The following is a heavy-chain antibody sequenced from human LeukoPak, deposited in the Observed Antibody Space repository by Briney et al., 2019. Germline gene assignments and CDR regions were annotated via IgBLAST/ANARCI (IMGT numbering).Heavy chain of an antibody. J-gene: IGHJ4*02. V-gene: IGHV1-69*13. Sequence: SVKVSFKASGGTFSSYAISWVRQAPGQGLEWMGGIIPIFGTANYAQKFQGRVTITADESTSTAYMELSSLRSEDTAVYYCARDPYCGGDCPPVYWGQGTLVTVSS. CDR2: IIPIFGTA. D-gene: IGHD2-21*02. CDR3: ARDPYCGGDCPPVY. CDR1: GGTFSSYA.